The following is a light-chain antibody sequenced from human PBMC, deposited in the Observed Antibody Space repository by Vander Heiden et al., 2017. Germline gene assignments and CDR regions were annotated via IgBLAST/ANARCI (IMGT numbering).Light chain of an antibody. CDR2: EDS. CDR3: RQSIQLPLT. J-gene: IGKJ4*01. V-gene: IGKV2D-29*01. CDR1: QSRLHSDGKTY. Sequence: DKVMTQPPLSLSVTSGQLPSIVCKSSQSRLHSDGKTYLYWYLQKPGQPPQLLIYEDSNRCSGVPDRFSGSGSGTDFTRRISRVEAEDVGVYYCRQSIQLPLTFGGGTKVEIK.